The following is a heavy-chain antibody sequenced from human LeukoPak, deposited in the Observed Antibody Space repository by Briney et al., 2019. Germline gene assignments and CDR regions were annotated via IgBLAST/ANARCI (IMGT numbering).Heavy chain of an antibody. CDR2: IYPGDSDT. D-gene: IGHD2-2*01. Sequence: GESLKISCKGSGYSFTSYWIGWVRQMPGKGLEWMGIIYPGDSDTRYSPSFQGQVTISADKSISTAYLQWSSLKASDTAMHYCARHPHCSSTSCDYYYYMDVWGKGTTVTVSS. CDR1: GYSFTSYW. V-gene: IGHV5-51*01. J-gene: IGHJ6*03. CDR3: ARHPHCSSTSCDYYYYMDV.